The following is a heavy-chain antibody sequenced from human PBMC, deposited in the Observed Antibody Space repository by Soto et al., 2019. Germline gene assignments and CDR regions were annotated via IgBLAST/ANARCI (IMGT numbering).Heavy chain of an antibody. D-gene: IGHD2-2*01. V-gene: IGHV1-2*02. J-gene: IGHJ6*02. Sequence: ASVKVSCKASGYTFSGYYIHWLRQAPGQGLEWMGWINPNSGGTNYAQKFQGRVTVTRDTPTSTAYMELSRLTSDDTAVYYCARSLTEGYCTITGCYARPLYGMDVWGQGTTVTVSS. CDR3: ARSLTEGYCTITGCYARPLYGMDV. CDR1: GYTFSGYY. CDR2: INPNSGGT.